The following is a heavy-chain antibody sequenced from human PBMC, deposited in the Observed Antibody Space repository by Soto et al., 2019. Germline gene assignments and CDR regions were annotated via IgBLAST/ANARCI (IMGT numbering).Heavy chain of an antibody. Sequence: GESLKISCKGSGYSFTSYWIGWVRQMPGKGLEWMGIIYPGDSDTRYSPSFQGQVTISADKSISTAYLQWSSLKASDTAMYYCARHLSIFGVVYVVGMDVWGQGTTVTVSS. J-gene: IGHJ6*02. CDR1: GYSFTSYW. CDR2: IYPGDSDT. D-gene: IGHD3-3*01. V-gene: IGHV5-51*01. CDR3: ARHLSIFGVVYVVGMDV.